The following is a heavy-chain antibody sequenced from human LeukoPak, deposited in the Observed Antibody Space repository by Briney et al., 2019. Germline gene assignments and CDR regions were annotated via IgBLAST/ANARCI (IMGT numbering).Heavy chain of an antibody. V-gene: IGHV3-23*01. CDR1: GFTFSSYA. D-gene: IGHD6-13*01. J-gene: IGHJ5*02. CDR3: AKDPPSSWYPGWFDP. CDR2: ISGSGGST. Sequence: GGSLRLSCAASGFTFSSYAMSWVRQAPGKGLEWVSAISGSGGSTYYADSVKGRFTISRDNPKNTLYLQMNSLRAEDTAVYYCAKDPPSSWYPGWFDPWGQGTLVTVSS.